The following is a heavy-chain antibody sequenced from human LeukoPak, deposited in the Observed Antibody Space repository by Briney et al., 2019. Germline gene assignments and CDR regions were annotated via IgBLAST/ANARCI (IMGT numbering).Heavy chain of an antibody. D-gene: IGHD6-19*01. CDR3: ARLRYSSGWYWDF. J-gene: IGHJ4*02. V-gene: IGHV4-34*01. CDR1: GGSFSGYY. Sequence: SETLSLTCAVYGGSFSGYYWSWIRQPPGKGLQWIGEINDIGRTNHNPSLKSRIAISVDTSKRQFSLKLRSVTAADTAVYYCARLRYSSGWYWDFWGQGTLVTVSS. CDR2: INDIGRT.